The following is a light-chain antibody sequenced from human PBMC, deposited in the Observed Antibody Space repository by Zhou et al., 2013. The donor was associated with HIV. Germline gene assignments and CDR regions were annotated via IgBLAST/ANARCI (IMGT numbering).Light chain of an antibody. CDR1: QSLDHGSGYTY. Sequence: DVVMTQSPLSLPVTLGQPASISCRSSQSLDHGSGYTYLNWFQQRPGQSPRRLIYKVSKRGSGVPDRFSGSGSGTDFTLKISRVEAEDVGVYYCVQGTYWPYTFGQGTKLQIK. J-gene: IGKJ2*01. V-gene: IGKV2-30*02. CDR3: VQGTYWPYT. CDR2: KVS.